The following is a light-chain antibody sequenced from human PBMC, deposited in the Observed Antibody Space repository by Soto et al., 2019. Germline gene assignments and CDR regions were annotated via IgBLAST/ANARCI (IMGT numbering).Light chain of an antibody. J-gene: IGLJ2*01. V-gene: IGLV2-14*01. CDR1: SSDVGGYNY. Sequence: QSALTQPASVSGSPGQSITISCTGTSSDVGGYNYVSWYQQHPGKAPKLIIYEVSNRPSGVSNRFSGSKSGNTASLTISGLQAEDEADYYCSSYTLSPALYVLFGGGTKLTVL. CDR2: EVS. CDR3: SSYTLSPALYVL.